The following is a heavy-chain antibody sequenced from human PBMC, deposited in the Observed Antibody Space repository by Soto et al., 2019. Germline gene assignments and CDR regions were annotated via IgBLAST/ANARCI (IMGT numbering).Heavy chain of an antibody. CDR3: ARTTGFWRYYYGIDV. CDR2: INHSGST. CDR1: GGSSSGYY. D-gene: IGHD3-3*01. V-gene: IGHV4-34*01. J-gene: IGHJ6*02. Sequence: SETLSLTCAVYGGSSSGYYWSRIRQPPGKGLEWIGEINHSGSTNYNPSLKSRVTISVDTSKNQFSLKLSSVTAADTAVYYCARTTGFWRYYYGIDVWGQGATVTVYS.